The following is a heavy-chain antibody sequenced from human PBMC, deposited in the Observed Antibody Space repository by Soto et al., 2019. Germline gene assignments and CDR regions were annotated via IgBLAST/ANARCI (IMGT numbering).Heavy chain of an antibody. CDR1: GGRFNTNA. D-gene: IGHD2-15*01. V-gene: IGHV1-69*12. CDR2: IIAIFDKA. Sequence: QVQLVQSGAEVKKPGSSVKVSCKVSGGRFNTNAISWLRQAPGQGLEWMGGIIAIFDKANYAQGFQDRVTMTADESTSTAYMELSSLRSDDTAVYFCTREAHGGNFESWGQGTLVTVSS. CDR3: TREAHGGNFES. J-gene: IGHJ4*02.